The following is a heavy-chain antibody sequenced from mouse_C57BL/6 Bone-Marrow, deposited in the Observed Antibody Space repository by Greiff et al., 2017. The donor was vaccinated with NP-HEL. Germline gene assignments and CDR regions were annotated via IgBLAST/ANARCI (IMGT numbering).Heavy chain of an antibody. Sequence: VQLQQPGTELVKPGASVKLSCKASGYTFTSYWMHWVKQRPGQGLEWIGNINPSNGGTKYNEKFKSKATLTVDKSSSTAYMQLSSLTSEDSAVCYCEREVYDGFPDWYFDVWGTGTTVTVSS. V-gene: IGHV1-53*01. CDR2: INPSNGGT. D-gene: IGHD2-3*01. CDR3: EREVYDGFPDWYFDV. CDR1: GYTFTSYW. J-gene: IGHJ1*03.